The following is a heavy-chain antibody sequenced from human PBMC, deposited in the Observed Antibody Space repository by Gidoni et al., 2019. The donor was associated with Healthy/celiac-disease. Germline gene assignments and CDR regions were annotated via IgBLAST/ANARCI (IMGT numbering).Heavy chain of an antibody. V-gene: IGHV3-23*01. D-gene: IGHD3-22*01. CDR1: GFTFSSYA. CDR2: ISGSGGST. CDR3: AKYLRGVRNYYDSSGYLN. J-gene: IGHJ4*02. Sequence: EVQLLESGGGLVQPGGSLRLSCAASGFTFSSYAMSWVRQAPGKGLEWVSAISGSGGSTYYADSVKGRFTISRDNSKNTLYLQMNSLRAEDTAVYYCAKYLRGVRNYYDSSGYLNWGQGTLVTVSS.